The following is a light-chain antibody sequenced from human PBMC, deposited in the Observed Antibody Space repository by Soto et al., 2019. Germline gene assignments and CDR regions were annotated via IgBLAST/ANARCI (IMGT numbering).Light chain of an antibody. CDR2: DAS. J-gene: IGKJ1*01. V-gene: IGKV3-15*01. Sequence: EIVMTQSPATLSVSPGESATLSCRASQSVGSNLAWYQQKPVQALRLLLYDASTRATGIPARFSGSGSGTEFILTISSLQSEYFAIYYCQQYTNWPTFGHGTEVDIK. CDR3: QQYTNWPT. CDR1: QSVGSN.